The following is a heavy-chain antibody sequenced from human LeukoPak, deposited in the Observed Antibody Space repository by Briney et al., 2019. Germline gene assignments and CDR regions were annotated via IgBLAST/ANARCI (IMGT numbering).Heavy chain of an antibody. CDR3: AFGGLSVFDY. J-gene: IGHJ4*02. CDR2: IKQDGSEK. Sequence: GGSLRLSCAASGFTFSSYWMSWVRQAPGKGLEWVANIKQDGSEKYYVDSVKGRFTISRDSAKNSLCLQMNSLRAEDTAVYYCAFGGLSVFDYWGQGTLVTVSS. V-gene: IGHV3-7*01. CDR1: GFTFSSYW. D-gene: IGHD3-16*02.